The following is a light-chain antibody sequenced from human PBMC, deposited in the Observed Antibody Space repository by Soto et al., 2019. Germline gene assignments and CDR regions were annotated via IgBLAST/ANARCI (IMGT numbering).Light chain of an antibody. CDR1: SSNIGAGYD. Sequence: QSVLTQPPSVSRAPGQRVTISCTGSSSNIGAGYDVHWYQPLPGTPPKLLIYGNSNPPSGVHDRFSGSKSGTSASLAITGLQAEDEAEYCCQSYDSSRSGSVFGGGTKLTVL. CDR2: GNS. CDR3: QSYDSSRSGSV. J-gene: IGLJ2*01. V-gene: IGLV1-40*01.